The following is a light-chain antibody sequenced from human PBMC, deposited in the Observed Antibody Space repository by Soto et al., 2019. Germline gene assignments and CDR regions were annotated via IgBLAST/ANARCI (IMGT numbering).Light chain of an antibody. V-gene: IGKV1-5*01. CDR1: QRIGRW. CDR3: QQYNHYSSNT. CDR2: DAS. J-gene: IGKJ2*01. Sequence: DIQMTQSPSTLSASVGDSVTITCRASQRIGRWLAWYQQKPGKAPKLLIYDASTLQSGVPSRFSGSGSGTEFTLNITSLQADDFATYYCQQYNHYSSNTFGGGTKLEI.